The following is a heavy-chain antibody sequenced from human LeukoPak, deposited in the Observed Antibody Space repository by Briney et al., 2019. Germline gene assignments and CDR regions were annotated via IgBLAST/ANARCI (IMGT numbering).Heavy chain of an antibody. V-gene: IGHV3-9*01. Sequence: PGRSLRLSCAASGFTFDDYAMHWVRQAPGKGLEWVSGISWNSGSIGYADSVKGRFTISRDNAKNSLYLQMNSLRAEVTALYYCAKAYNWNYVGYFDYWGQGTLVTVSS. CDR3: AKAYNWNYVGYFDY. CDR1: GFTFDDYA. CDR2: ISWNSGSI. J-gene: IGHJ4*02. D-gene: IGHD1-7*01.